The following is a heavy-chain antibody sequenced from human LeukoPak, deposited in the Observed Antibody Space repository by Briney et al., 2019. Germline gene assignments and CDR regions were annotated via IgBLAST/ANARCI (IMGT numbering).Heavy chain of an antibody. CDR1: GFTLSGYW. J-gene: IGHJ4*02. CDR3: AKRGPAAMEY. V-gene: IGHV3-7*01. D-gene: IGHD2-2*01. CDR2: IKEDGNEK. Sequence: PGGSLRLSCAASGFTLSGYWMSWVRRAPGKGLEWVANIKEDGNEKYYVDSVRGRFTISRDNSKNTLYLQMNSLRAEDTAVYYCAKRGPAAMEYWGQGTLVTVSS.